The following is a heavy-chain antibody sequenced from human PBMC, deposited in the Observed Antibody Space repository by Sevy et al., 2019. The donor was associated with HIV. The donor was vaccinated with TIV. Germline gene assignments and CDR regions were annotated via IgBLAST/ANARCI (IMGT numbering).Heavy chain of an antibody. Sequence: ASVKVSCKASGYLFTSYRITWVRQAPGKRLELVGWISPHNGDTNYAQRVQDRVTMITDTSTTTAYMEWRSLTSDDSAVYYCARAYCSGGRCYSLAYWGQGTLVTVSS. J-gene: IGHJ4*02. CDR3: ARAYCSGGRCYSLAY. D-gene: IGHD2-15*01. CDR2: ISPHNGDT. CDR1: GYLFTSYR. V-gene: IGHV1-18*01.